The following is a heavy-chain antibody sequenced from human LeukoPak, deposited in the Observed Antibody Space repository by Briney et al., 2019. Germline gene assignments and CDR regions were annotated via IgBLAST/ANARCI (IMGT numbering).Heavy chain of an antibody. CDR1: GGSISSYY. D-gene: IGHD3-10*01. CDR2: IYYSGST. V-gene: IGHV4-59*01. Sequence: SETLSLTCTVSGGSISSYYWSWIRQPPGKGLEWIGYIYYSGSTNYNPSLKSRVTISVDTSKNQFSLKLSSVTAADTAVYYCARGLPIISMLRGVKPSVMFDSWGQGTLVTVSS. J-gene: IGHJ5*01. CDR3: ARGLPIISMLRGVKPSVMFDS.